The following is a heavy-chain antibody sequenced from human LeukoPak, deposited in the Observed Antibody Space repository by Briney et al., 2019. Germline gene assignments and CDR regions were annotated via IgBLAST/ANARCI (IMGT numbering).Heavy chain of an antibody. Sequence: GGSLRLSCAASGFTFSSYSMTWVRQAPGKGLEWVSSISTSSSYIYYADSVKGRFTISRHNAKNSLFLQMNSLRAEDTAVYYCARDPYSSGWDDYYYMDVWGKGTTVTVSS. D-gene: IGHD6-19*01. J-gene: IGHJ6*03. V-gene: IGHV3-21*01. CDR1: GFTFSSYS. CDR2: ISTSSSYI. CDR3: ARDPYSSGWDDYYYMDV.